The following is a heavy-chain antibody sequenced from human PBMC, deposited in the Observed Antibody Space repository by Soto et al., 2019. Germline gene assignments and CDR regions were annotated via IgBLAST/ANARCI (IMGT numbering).Heavy chain of an antibody. J-gene: IGHJ4*02. Sequence: PGESLKISCKGSGYSFTSYWIGWVRQMPGKGLEWMGIIYPGDSDTRYSPSFQGQVTISADKSISTAYLQWSSLKASDTAMYYCVTTKSDYGDYVGYWGQGTRVTVSS. CDR2: IYPGDSDT. CDR3: VTTKSDYGDYVGY. V-gene: IGHV5-51*01. CDR1: GYSFTSYW. D-gene: IGHD4-17*01.